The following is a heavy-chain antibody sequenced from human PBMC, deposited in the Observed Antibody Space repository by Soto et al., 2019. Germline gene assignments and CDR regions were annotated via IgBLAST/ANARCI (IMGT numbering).Heavy chain of an antibody. CDR1: GFTFSSYA. Sequence: EVQLLESGGGLVQPGESLKISCAVSGFTFSSYAMSWVRQAPGKGLEWVSGISGTGRVTNYAESVKGRFTISRDNPKNTLSLEMKSLRAADPAVYYCAKDVHYDIVTGIEYFDHWGQGTLVTVSS. V-gene: IGHV3-23*01. CDR2: ISGTGRVT. D-gene: IGHD3-9*01. CDR3: AKDVHYDIVTGIEYFDH. J-gene: IGHJ1*01.